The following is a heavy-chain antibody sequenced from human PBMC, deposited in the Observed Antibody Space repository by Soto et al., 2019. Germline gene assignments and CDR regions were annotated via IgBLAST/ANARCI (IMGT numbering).Heavy chain of an antibody. Sequence: GASVKVSCKASGYTFTSYGISWVRQAPGQGLEWMGWISAYNGNTNYAQKLQGRVTMTTDTSTSTAYMELRSLRSDDTAVYYCARQRGPRLVDYFDYWGQGTLVTVSS. CDR3: ARQRGPRLVDYFDY. D-gene: IGHD3-16*01. J-gene: IGHJ4*02. CDR2: ISAYNGNT. CDR1: GYTFTSYG. V-gene: IGHV1-18*01.